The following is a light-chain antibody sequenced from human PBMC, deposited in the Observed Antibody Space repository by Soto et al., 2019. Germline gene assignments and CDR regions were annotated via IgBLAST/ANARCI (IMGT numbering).Light chain of an antibody. J-gene: IGKJ2*01. CDR1: QSVSSSH. CDR3: QQYSSSPPRYT. V-gene: IGKV3-20*01. Sequence: EIVLTQSPGTLSLSPGQRATLSCRASQSVSSSHLAWYQQKPGQAPRLLIYGASSRPTGIPARFSGSGSGTDFTLSISRLEPEDFAVYYCQQYSSSPPRYTFGQGTKLEIK. CDR2: GAS.